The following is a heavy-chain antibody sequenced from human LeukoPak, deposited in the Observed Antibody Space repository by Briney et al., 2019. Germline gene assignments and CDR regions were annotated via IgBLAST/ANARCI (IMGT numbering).Heavy chain of an antibody. CDR3: VGCSGGTCSDFDY. CDR2: IKGDGSQK. V-gene: IGHV3-7*01. D-gene: IGHD2-15*01. Sequence: GGSLRLSCAASGFTFSLYWLSWVRQAPERGLEWVANIKGDGSQKYYVDSVKGRFTISRDNAKNSLFLEMNNLRLEDTAVYYCVGCSGGTCSDFDYWGRGTLVTVSS. CDR1: GFTFSLYW. J-gene: IGHJ4*02.